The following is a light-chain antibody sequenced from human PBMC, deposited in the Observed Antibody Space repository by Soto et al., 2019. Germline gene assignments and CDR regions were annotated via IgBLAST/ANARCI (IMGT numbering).Light chain of an antibody. CDR1: QSVSNY. J-gene: IGKJ5*01. CDR3: QQYTGPPTT. V-gene: IGKV3D-15*01. Sequence: EIVMTQSPATLSVSPGERGTLSCRASQSVSNYLAWCQQRPGQAPRLLIYGASTRAAGIPDRFSGSGSGTDFTLTITRLEPEDSAVYFCQQYTGPPTTFGQGTRLEIK. CDR2: GAS.